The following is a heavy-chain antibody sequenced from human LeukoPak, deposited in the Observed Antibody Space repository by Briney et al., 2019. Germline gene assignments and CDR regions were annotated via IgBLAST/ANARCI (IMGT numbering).Heavy chain of an antibody. J-gene: IGHJ4*02. V-gene: IGHV3-30*19. D-gene: IGHD3-22*01. CDR1: GFTFSSYG. Sequence: GSLRLSCAASGFTFSSYGMHWVRQAPGKGLEWVAATSYDERNKYYGDSVRGRFTISRDNSKNTLYLQMNSLRVEDTALYYCARGWDNNDSSGYSAWGQGTLVTVSS. CDR3: ARGWDNNDSSGYSA. CDR2: TSYDERNK.